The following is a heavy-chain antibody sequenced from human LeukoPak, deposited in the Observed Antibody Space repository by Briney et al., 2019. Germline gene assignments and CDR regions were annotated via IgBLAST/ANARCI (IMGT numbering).Heavy chain of an antibody. CDR2: IISFFGTT. D-gene: IGHD3-22*01. V-gene: IGHV1-69*13. CDR1: GGTFRNYA. CDR3: ARDLRYDSSGHYYLPTP. Sequence: ASVKVSCKASGGTFRNYAINWVRQAPGQGLEWMGGIISFFGTTNYAQNFQGRVKITADESTGTAYMELSSLRSEDTAVYYCARDLRYDSSGHYYLPTPWGQGTRVTVSS. J-gene: IGHJ5*02.